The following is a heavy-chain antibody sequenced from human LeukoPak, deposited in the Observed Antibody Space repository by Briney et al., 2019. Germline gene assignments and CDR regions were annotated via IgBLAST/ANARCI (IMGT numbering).Heavy chain of an antibody. D-gene: IGHD2-2*01. J-gene: IGHJ4*02. V-gene: IGHV1-2*02. CDR2: IEPNRGGT. CDR3: ARDWTSQNFDY. CDR1: GYTFTGRY. Sequence: GASVKVSCKASGYTFTGRYIHWVRQAPGQGLEWMGWIEPNRGGTNYAQKFQGRVTMTRDTSISAAYMELSRLSSDGTAVYYCARDWTSQNFDYWGQGTLVTVSS.